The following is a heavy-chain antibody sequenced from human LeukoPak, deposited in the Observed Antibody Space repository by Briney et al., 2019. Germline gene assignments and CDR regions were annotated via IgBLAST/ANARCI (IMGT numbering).Heavy chain of an antibody. CDR1: GYTFTGHY. CDR3: ARVSGSLPEYFQH. V-gene: IGHV1-2*02. J-gene: IGHJ1*01. CDR2: INPNSGGT. D-gene: IGHD1-26*01. Sequence: ASVKVSCKASGYTFTGHYMHWVRQAPGQRLEWMGWINPNSGGTNYAQKFQGRVAMTRDTSISTAYMELSRLRSDDTAVYYCARVSGSLPEYFQHWGQGTLVTVSS.